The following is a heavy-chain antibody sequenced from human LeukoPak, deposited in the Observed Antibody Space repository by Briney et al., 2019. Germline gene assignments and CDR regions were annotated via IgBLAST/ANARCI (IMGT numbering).Heavy chain of an antibody. CDR3: AGYDHSNYLAY. CDR2: ISNSGSA. J-gene: IGHJ4*02. D-gene: IGHD3-16*01. CDR1: GVSISTNY. V-gene: IGHV4-59*13. Sequence: SETLSLTCTVSGVSISTNYWNWIRQSPEKGLEWIGYISNSGSADRHPSLKSRVTISLDPSKNQLSLSVNSATAADTAVYFCAGYDHSNYLAYWGQGARVTVSS.